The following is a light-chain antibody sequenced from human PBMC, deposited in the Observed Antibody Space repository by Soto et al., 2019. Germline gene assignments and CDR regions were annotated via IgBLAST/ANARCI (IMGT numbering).Light chain of an antibody. CDR1: SSDVGAYNY. J-gene: IGLJ2*01. V-gene: IGLV2-8*01. CDR3: SSPGGANNVI. Sequence: QSVLTQPPSASGSPGQSVTLSCTGTSSDVGAYNYVSWYQQHPGKGPKLMIYEVTKRPSGVPDRFSGSKSGNTASLTVSGLQSEDEAEYYCSSPGGANNVIFGGGTKVTVL. CDR2: EVT.